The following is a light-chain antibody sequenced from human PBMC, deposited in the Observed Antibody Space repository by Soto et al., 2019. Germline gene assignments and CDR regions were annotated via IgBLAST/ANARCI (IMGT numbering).Light chain of an antibody. Sequence: QSVLTQPTSVSGAPGQRVTISCTGSSSNIGAGYDVHWYQQLPGTAPKLLIYGNSNRPSGVPYRFSGSKSGTSASLAITGLQAEDEADYYCQSYDSSLSGYVVFGGGTKVTVL. V-gene: IGLV1-40*01. J-gene: IGLJ2*01. CDR3: QSYDSSLSGYVV. CDR1: SSNIGAGYD. CDR2: GNS.